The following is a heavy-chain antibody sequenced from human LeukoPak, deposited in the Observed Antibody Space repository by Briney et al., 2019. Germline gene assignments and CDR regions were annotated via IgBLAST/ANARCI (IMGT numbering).Heavy chain of an antibody. Sequence: ASVKVSCKASGYTFTGYYMHWVRQAPGQGLEWMGRINPNSGGTNYAQKFQGRVTMTRDTSISTAYMELSRLRSDDTAVYYCARRAYSYYDSSGYYFDYWGQGTLVTVSS. D-gene: IGHD3-22*01. CDR2: INPNSGGT. CDR3: ARRAYSYYDSSGYYFDY. V-gene: IGHV1-2*06. J-gene: IGHJ4*02. CDR1: GYTFTGYY.